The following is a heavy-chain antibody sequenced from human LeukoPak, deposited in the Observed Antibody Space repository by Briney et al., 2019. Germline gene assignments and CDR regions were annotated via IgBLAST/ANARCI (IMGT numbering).Heavy chain of an antibody. J-gene: IGHJ4*02. V-gene: IGHV1-8*03. D-gene: IGHD3-22*01. Sequence: ASVKVSCKASGYTFTSYDINWVRQATGQGLEWMGWMNPNSGNTGYAQKFQGRVTITRNTSISTAYMELSSLRSDDTAVYYCARDFGRYYYDSSGYYRFDYWGQGTLVTVSS. CDR2: MNPNSGNT. CDR1: GYTFTSYD. CDR3: ARDFGRYYYDSSGYYRFDY.